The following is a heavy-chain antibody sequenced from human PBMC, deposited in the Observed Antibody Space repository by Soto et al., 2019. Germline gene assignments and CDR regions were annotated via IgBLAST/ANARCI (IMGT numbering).Heavy chain of an antibody. CDR2: IYSSGDT. CDR1: GGSVTSGGYY. D-gene: IGHD3-10*01. J-gene: IGHJ4*02. V-gene: IGHV4-31*03. Sequence: SETLSLTCTVSGGSVTSGGYYWSWIRHCPGKGLEWIGYIYSSGDTNYNPSLNSRVAMSVDTSKHQFSLQLSSVTVADTAMYSCAREDITMVRGVTIDYWGQGTLVTVSS. CDR3: AREDITMVRGVTIDY.